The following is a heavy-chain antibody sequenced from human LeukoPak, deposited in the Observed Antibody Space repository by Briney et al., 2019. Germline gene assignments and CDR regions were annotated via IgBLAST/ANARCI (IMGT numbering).Heavy chain of an antibody. J-gene: IGHJ4*02. CDR2: IKQDGSEK. Sequence: GGSLRLSCAASGFTFSSYWMSWVRQAPGKGLEWVANIKQDGSEKYYVDSVKGRFTISRDNSKNTLYLQMNSLRAEDTAVYYCGKAYGDYVDFDYWGQGTLVTVSS. CDR1: GFTFSSYW. V-gene: IGHV3-7*03. D-gene: IGHD4-17*01. CDR3: GKAYGDYVDFDY.